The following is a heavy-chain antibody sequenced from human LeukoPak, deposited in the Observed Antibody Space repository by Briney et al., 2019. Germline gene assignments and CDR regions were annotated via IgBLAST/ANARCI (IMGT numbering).Heavy chain of an antibody. D-gene: IGHD5-12*01. CDR1: GGSISSYS. CDR2: IYYSGST. Sequence: SETLSLTCTVPGGSISSYSWSWIRQPPGKGLEWIGSIYYSGSTNYNPSLQSRVTMSVDTYKNQFSLKLSSVTAADTAVYYCARHGGESIVAMILHAFDIWGQGTRVTVSS. V-gene: IGHV4-59*08. CDR3: ARHGGESIVAMILHAFDI. J-gene: IGHJ3*02.